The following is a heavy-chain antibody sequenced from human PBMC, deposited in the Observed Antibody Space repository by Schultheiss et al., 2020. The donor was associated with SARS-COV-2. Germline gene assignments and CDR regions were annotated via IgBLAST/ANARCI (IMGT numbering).Heavy chain of an antibody. J-gene: IGHJ4*02. CDR2: TWFDGTKQ. CDR3: TREGERYFDWTLPPFDY. D-gene: IGHD3-9*01. Sequence: GGSLRLSCAASGFTVSSNYMSWVRQAPGKGLEWVAMTWFDGTKQYYADSVKGRFTISRDNAKNSLYLQMNSLRAEDTAVYYCTREGERYFDWTLPPFDYWGQGTLVTVSS. CDR1: GFTVSSNY. V-gene: IGHV3-33*08.